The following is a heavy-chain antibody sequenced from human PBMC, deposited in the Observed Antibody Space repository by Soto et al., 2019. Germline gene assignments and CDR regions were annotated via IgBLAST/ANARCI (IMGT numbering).Heavy chain of an antibody. D-gene: IGHD3-16*01. V-gene: IGHV5-51*01. CDR1: GYSFSSYW. J-gene: IGHJ6*02. CDR3: ARQTGGDYYYYGMDV. CDR2: IYPGDSDT. Sequence: PGESLKISCTGSGYSFSSYWIGWVRQMPGKGLEWMGIIYPGDSDTRYGPSFQGQVTISADKSITTAYLQWSSLKASDTAMYYCARQTGGDYYYYGMDVWGQGTTVTVS.